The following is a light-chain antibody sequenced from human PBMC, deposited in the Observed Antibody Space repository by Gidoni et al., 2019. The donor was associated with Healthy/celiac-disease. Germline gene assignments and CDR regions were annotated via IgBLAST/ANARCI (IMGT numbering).Light chain of an antibody. CDR2: AAS. J-gene: IGKJ1*01. CDR3: QQSYSTPQT. Sequence: DIQMTKSPSSLSASVGDRVTITCRASQSISSYLNWYQQKPGKAPTLLIYAASSLQSGVPSRFSGSGSGTDFTLTISSLQPEDFATYYYQQSYSTPQTFGQGTKVEIK. V-gene: IGKV1-39*01. CDR1: QSISSY.